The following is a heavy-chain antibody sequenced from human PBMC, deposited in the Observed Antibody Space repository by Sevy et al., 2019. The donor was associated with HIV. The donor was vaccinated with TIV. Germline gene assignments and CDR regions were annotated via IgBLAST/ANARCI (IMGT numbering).Heavy chain of an antibody. CDR1: GFTFNYYF. CDR3: ARGGNYGCVYYFDY. D-gene: IGHD3-10*01. V-gene: IGHV3-21*01. Sequence: GGSLRLSCAASGFTFNYYFMNWVRQAPGKGLEWVSYISSHSSYIHYADSVKGRFTISRDNAKNSLFLQMDSLRADDTAVYYCARGGNYGCVYYFDYWGQGALVTVS. CDR2: ISSHSSYI. J-gene: IGHJ4*02.